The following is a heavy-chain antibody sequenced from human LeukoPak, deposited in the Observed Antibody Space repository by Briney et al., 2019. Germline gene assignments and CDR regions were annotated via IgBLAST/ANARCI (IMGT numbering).Heavy chain of an antibody. J-gene: IGHJ4*02. D-gene: IGHD6-13*01. CDR3: ARGGSSSWSYFDY. Sequence: QPGRSLRLSCAASGFTFSTYAMHWVRQAPGKGLEWVAVISYDGSSKYYADSVKGRFTISRDNSKNTLYLQMNSLRAEDTAVYDCARGGSSSWSYFDYWGQGTLVTVSS. CDR2: ISYDGSSK. CDR1: GFTFSTYA. V-gene: IGHV3-30*04.